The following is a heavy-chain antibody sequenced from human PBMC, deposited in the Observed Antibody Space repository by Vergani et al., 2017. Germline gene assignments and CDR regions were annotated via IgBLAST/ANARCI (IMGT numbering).Heavy chain of an antibody. CDR3: ARGGRMVYAIRSSAEYFDY. CDR1: GFTVSSNY. V-gene: IGHV3-53*04. J-gene: IGHJ4*02. CDR2: IYSGGST. Sequence: EVQLVESGGGLVQPGGSLRLSCAASGFTVSSNYMSWVRQAPGKGLEWVSVIYSGGSTYYADSVKGRFTISRHNSNNTLYLQMNSLRAEDTAVYYCARGGRMVYAIRSSAEYFDYWGQGILVTVSS. D-gene: IGHD2-8*01.